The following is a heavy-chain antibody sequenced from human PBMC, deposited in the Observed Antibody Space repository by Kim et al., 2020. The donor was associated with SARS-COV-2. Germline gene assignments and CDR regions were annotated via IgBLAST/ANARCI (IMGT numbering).Heavy chain of an antibody. Sequence: SETLSLTCSVSGASISSSNYYWGWIRQPPGKRLEWIGSNYNGGNTYYNPSLKSRVTISIDTSKNQFSLKLSSVTAADTAIYYCARGEVVFITDWGQGTLVSVSS. D-gene: IGHD3-22*01. CDR3: ARGEVVFITD. CDR2: NYNGGNT. CDR1: GASISSSNYY. V-gene: IGHV4-39*07. J-gene: IGHJ4*02.